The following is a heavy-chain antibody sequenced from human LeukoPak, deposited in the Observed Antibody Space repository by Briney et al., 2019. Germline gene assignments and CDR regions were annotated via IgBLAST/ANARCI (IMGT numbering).Heavy chain of an antibody. D-gene: IGHD2-8*01. V-gene: IGHV4-34*01. J-gene: IGHJ3*02. CDR2: INHSGST. Sequence: PSETLSLTCAVYGVSFSGYYWSWIRQPPGKGLEWVGEINHSGSTTNNPSLKSRVTISVDTSKNQFSLKLSAVTAAETAVYYCARGLRDIVLMVYAIPAFDIWGQGTMVTASS. CDR1: GVSFSGYY. CDR3: ARGLRDIVLMVYAIPAFDI.